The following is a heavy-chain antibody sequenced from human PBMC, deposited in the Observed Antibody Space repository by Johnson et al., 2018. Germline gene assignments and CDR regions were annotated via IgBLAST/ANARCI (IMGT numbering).Heavy chain of an antibody. D-gene: IGHD3-22*01. CDR3: AKDHKYYYDSSRYFAYYYYMDV. CDR2: IKQDGSEK. V-gene: IGHV3-7*01. Sequence: EVQLVESGGGLVQPGGSLRLSCAASGFTFSSYWMSWVRQAPGKGLEWVANIKQDGSEKYYVDSVKGRFTISRDNSKNTLYLQMNSLRAEDRAVYYCAKDHKYYYDSSRYFAYYYYMDVWGKGTTVTVSS. CDR1: GFTFSSYW. J-gene: IGHJ6*03.